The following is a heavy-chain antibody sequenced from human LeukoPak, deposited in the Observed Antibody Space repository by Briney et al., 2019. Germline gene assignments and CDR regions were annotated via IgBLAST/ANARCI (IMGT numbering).Heavy chain of an antibody. Sequence: GRSLRLSCAASGFTFSSYGMHWVRQAPGKGLEWVAVIWYDGSNKYYADSVKGRFTISRDNSKNTLYLQMNSLRAEDTAVYYCARDLFGRGYSWGYAFDIWGQGTMVTVSS. CDR2: IWYDGSNK. V-gene: IGHV3-33*01. CDR3: ARDLFGRGYSWGYAFDI. CDR1: GFTFSSYG. J-gene: IGHJ3*02. D-gene: IGHD5-18*01.